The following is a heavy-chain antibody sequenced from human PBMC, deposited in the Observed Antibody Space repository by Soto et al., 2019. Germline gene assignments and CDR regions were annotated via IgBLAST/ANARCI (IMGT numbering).Heavy chain of an antibody. CDR2: ISGTGTTI. V-gene: IGHV3-23*01. CDR1: GFTFSYYA. Sequence: EVQVLESGGGLVQPGGSLRLSCAASGFTFSYYAMTWVRQAPGKGLEWVSIISGTGTTIYYAVSVKGRFTISRDNSKNTLYLQMNSLRADDTAVYYCAKTDPGSYSWFDPWGQGTLVTVSS. J-gene: IGHJ5*02. D-gene: IGHD1-26*01. CDR3: AKTDPGSYSWFDP.